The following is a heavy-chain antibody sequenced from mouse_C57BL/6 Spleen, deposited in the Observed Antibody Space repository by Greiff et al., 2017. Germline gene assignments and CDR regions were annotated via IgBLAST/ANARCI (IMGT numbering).Heavy chain of an antibody. J-gene: IGHJ3*01. V-gene: IGHV1-42*01. CDR2: LNPSTGGT. CDR3: ARPRRIYDGTEGFAY. D-gene: IGHD2-3*01. CDR1: GYSFTGYY. Sequence: VQLQQSGPELVKPGASVKISCKASGYSFTGYYMNWVKQSPEKSLEWIGELNPSTGGTTYNQKFKAKATLTVDKSSSTAYMQLKSLTSEDSAVYYCARPRRIYDGTEGFAYWGQGTLVTVSA.